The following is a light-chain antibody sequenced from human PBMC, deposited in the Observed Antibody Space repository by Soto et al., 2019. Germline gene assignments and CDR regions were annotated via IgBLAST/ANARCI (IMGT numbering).Light chain of an antibody. CDR2: GNT. J-gene: IGLJ1*01. Sequence: QSVLTQPPSVSGAPGQRVTISCPGNSSNIGAGYDVHWYRQFPGTAPKLLIYGNTNRPSGVPDRISGSKSGTSASLAVTGLRAEDEADYYCQSYDSSLSADVFGAGTKVTVL. V-gene: IGLV1-40*01. CDR3: QSYDSSLSADV. CDR1: SSNIGAGYD.